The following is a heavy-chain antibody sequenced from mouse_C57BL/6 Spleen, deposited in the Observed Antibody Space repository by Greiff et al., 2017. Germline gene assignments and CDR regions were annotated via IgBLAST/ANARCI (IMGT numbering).Heavy chain of an antibody. V-gene: IGHV3-1*01. CDR1: GYSITSGYD. D-gene: IGHD1-1*01. J-gene: IGHJ1*03. Sequence: DVQLQESGPGMVKPSQSLSLTCTVTGYSITSGYDWHWIRHFPGNKLEWMGYISYSGSTNYNPSLKSRISITHDTSKNHFFLKLNSVTTEDTATYYCARDPGPLYYGSSYWYFDVWGTGTTVTVSS. CDR2: ISYSGST. CDR3: ARDPGPLYYGSSYWYFDV.